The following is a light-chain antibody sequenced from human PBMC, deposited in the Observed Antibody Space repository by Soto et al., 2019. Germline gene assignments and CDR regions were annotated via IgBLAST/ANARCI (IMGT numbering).Light chain of an antibody. CDR3: QQANSFPLT. J-gene: IGKJ4*01. Sequence: DIQMTQSPSSVSASVGARVTITCRASQDIASWLAWYQQKPGKHPKLLIYAASSLQRGVPSRFSGSGSGTAFTLSISSRQPEDFATYCCQQANSFPLTFGGGTKVEIK. CDR1: QDIASW. V-gene: IGKV1-12*01. CDR2: AAS.